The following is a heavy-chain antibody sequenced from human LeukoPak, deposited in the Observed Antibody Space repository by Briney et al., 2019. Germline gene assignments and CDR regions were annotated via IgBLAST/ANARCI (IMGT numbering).Heavy chain of an antibody. CDR1: GGTFSSYA. CDR3: VAGTTLDDY. V-gene: IGHV1-69*04. CDR2: IIPIFGIA. J-gene: IGHJ4*02. Sequence: HEASVKVSCKASGGTFSSYAISWVRQAPGQGLEWMGRIIPIFGIANYAQKFQGRVTITADKSTSTAYMELSSLRSEDTAVYYCVAGTTLDDYWGQGTLVTVSS. D-gene: IGHD1-7*01.